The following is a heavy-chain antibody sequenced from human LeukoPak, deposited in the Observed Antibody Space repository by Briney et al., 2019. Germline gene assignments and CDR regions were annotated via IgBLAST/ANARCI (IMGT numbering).Heavy chain of an antibody. CDR2: IYYSGST. J-gene: IGHJ4*02. V-gene: IGHV4-59*01. D-gene: IGHD1-26*01. CDR1: GGPISSYY. CDR3: ARGGAGDYFDY. Sequence: PSETLSLTCTVSGGPISSYYWSWIRQPPGKGLEWIGYIYYSGSTNYNPSLKSRVTMSVDTSKNQFSLKLSSVTAADTAVYYCARGGAGDYFDYWGQGTLVTVSS.